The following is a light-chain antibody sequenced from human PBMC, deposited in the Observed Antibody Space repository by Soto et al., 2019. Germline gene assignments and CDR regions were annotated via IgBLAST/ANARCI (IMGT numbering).Light chain of an antibody. Sequence: QSALTQPASVSGSPGQSISLSCTGTSSDVGAYNFVSWYQQHPDKAPKLVIFDVNNRPSGVSNRFSGSKSGNTASLTISGLRAEDEADYYCTSYTSISTYVFGTGTKVTVL. V-gene: IGLV2-14*01. CDR1: SSDVGAYNF. CDR2: DVN. CDR3: TSYTSISTYV. J-gene: IGLJ1*01.